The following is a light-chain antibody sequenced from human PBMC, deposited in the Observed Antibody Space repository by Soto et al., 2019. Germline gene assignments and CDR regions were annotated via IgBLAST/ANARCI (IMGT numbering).Light chain of an antibody. CDR2: GAS. CDR3: QQYGSSPSLT. CDR1: QSVSSSY. J-gene: IGKJ4*01. V-gene: IGKV3-20*01. Sequence: EIVLTQSPGTLSLSPGERATLSCRASQSVSSSYLAWYQQKPGQAPRLLIYGASSRATGIPDRFSGSGSGKDFTLTISRLEPEDFAVYSCQQYGSSPSLTFGGGTKVDI.